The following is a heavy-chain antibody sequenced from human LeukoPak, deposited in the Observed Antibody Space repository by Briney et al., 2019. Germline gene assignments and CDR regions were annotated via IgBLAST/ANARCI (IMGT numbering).Heavy chain of an antibody. J-gene: IGHJ6*03. CDR3: ARVRGYKDV. V-gene: IGHV3-48*03. CDR1: GFTFSSYE. Sequence: GGSLRLSCAASGFTFSSYEMNWVRQAPGKGLEWVSYIISSGSTIYYAVSVKGRFTISRDNAKNSLYLQMNSLRAEDTAVYYCARVRGYKDVWGKGTTVTVSS. CDR2: IISSGSTI.